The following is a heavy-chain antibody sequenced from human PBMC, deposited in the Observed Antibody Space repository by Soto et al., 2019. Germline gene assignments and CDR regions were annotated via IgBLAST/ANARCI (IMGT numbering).Heavy chain of an antibody. CDR1: GDSVSSKRAS. J-gene: IGHJ5*02. Sequence: SQTLSLSSALSGDSVSSKRASWNWTRQSPSRGLEWLGRTYYRSKWYNDYAVSVKSRITINPDTSKNQFSLQLNSVTPEDTAVYYCARGALRVNWFDPWGQGTLVTGSS. CDR3: ARGALRVNWFDP. V-gene: IGHV6-1*01. CDR2: TYYRSKWYN. D-gene: IGHD3-16*01.